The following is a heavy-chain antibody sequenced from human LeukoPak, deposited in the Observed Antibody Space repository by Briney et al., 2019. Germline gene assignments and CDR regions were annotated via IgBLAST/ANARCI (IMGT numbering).Heavy chain of an antibody. V-gene: IGHV3-30*18. CDR2: ISYDGSNK. CDR3: AKDLNYYGSGSYSPSLNY. J-gene: IGHJ4*02. CDR1: GFTFSSYG. Sequence: GRSLRLSCAASGFTFSSYGMHWVRQAPGKGLEWVAVISYDGSNKYYADSVKGRFTISRDNSKNTLYLQMNSLRAEDTAVYYCAKDLNYYGSGSYSPSLNYWGQGTLVTVSS. D-gene: IGHD3-10*01.